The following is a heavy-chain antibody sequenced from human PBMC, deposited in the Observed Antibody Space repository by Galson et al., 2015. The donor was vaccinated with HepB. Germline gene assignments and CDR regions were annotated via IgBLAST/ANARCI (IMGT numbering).Heavy chain of an antibody. J-gene: IGHJ4*02. V-gene: IGHV1-8*01. CDR3: ARGGSIAAAGTWWLDY. CDR2: MNPNSGNT. D-gene: IGHD6-13*01. CDR1: GYTFTSYD. Sequence: SVKVSCKASGYTFTSYDINWVRQATGQGLEWMGWMNPNSGNTGYAQKFQGRVTMTRNTSISTAYMELSSLRSEDTAVYYCARGGSIAAAGTWWLDYWGQGTLVTVSS.